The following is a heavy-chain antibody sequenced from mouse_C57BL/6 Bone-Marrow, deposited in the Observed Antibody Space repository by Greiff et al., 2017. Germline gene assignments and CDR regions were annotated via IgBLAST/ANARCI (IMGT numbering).Heavy chain of an antibody. V-gene: IGHV5-6*01. Sequence: EVMLVESGGDLVKPGGSLKLSCAASGFTFSSYGMSWVRQTPDKRLEWVATISSGGSYTYYPDSVKGRFTISRDNAKNTLYLQMSSLKSEDTAMYYCARPYYYGSKEDWFAYWGQGTLVTVSA. J-gene: IGHJ3*01. D-gene: IGHD1-1*01. CDR1: GFTFSSYG. CDR3: ARPYYYGSKEDWFAY. CDR2: ISSGGSYT.